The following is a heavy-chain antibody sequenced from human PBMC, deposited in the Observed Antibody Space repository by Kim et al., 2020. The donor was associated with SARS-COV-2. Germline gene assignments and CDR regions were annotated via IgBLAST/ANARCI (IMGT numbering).Heavy chain of an antibody. Sequence: GGSLRLSCAASGFTFSSYGMHWVRQAPGKGLEWVAVISYDGSNKYYADSVKGRFTISRDNSKNTLYLQMNSLRSEDTAVYYCAGGLVDAFDIWGQGTMVTVSS. CDR2: ISYDGSNK. CDR1: GFTFSSYG. D-gene: IGHD6-19*01. CDR3: AGGLVDAFDI. V-gene: IGHV3-30*03. J-gene: IGHJ3*02.